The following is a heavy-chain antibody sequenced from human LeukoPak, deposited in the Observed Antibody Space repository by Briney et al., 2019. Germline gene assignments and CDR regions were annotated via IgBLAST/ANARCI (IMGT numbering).Heavy chain of an antibody. J-gene: IGHJ5*02. CDR3: ASGSANWFDP. V-gene: IGHV4-39*07. CDR2: INHSGST. CDR1: GGSISSSSYY. Sequence: SETLSLTCTVSGGSISSSSYYWSWIRQPPGKGLEWIGEINHSGSTNYNPSLKSRVIISVDTSKNQFSLKLSSVTAADTAVYYCASGSANWFDPWGQGTLVTVSS. D-gene: IGHD1-26*01.